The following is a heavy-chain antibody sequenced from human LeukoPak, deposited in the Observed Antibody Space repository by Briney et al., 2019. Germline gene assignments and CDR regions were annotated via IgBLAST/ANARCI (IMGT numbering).Heavy chain of an antibody. CDR2: IRYDGSNK. CDR3: ARDLEGAAAGTRYYYYYGMDV. CDR1: GFTFSSYG. D-gene: IGHD6-13*01. V-gene: IGHV3-30*02. Sequence: TGGSLRLSCAASGFTFSSYGMHWVRQAPGKGLEWVAFIRYDGSNKYYADSVKGRFTISRDNSKNTLYLQMNSLRAEDTAVYYCARDLEGAAAGTRYYYYYGMDVWGQGTTVTVSS. J-gene: IGHJ6*02.